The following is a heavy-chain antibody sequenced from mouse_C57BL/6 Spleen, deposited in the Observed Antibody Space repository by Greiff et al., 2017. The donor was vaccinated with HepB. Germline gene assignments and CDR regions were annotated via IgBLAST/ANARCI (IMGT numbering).Heavy chain of an antibody. CDR2: INYDGSST. CDR3: ARVHYYYGSSGSYFDY. Sequence: DVKLVESEGGLVQPGSSMKLSCTASGFTFSDYYMAWVRQVPEKGLEWVANINYDGSSTYYLDSLKSRFIISRDNAKNILYLQMSSLKSEDTATYYCARVHYYYGSSGSYFDYWGQGTTLTVSS. CDR1: GFTFSDYY. D-gene: IGHD1-1*01. J-gene: IGHJ2*01. V-gene: IGHV5-16*01.